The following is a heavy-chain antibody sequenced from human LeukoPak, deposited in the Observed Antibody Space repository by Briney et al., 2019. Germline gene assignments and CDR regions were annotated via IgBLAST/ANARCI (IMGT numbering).Heavy chain of an antibody. V-gene: IGHV1-2*02. CDR3: ARVSYDILTGYYMRYYYYMDV. Sequence: GASVKVSCKASGYTFTDYYMHWVRQAPGQGLEWMAWINPNSGGSNFAERFQGRVTMTRVTSISTAYMELSRLRSDDTAVYYCARVSYDILTGYYMRYYYYMDVWGKGTTVTISS. D-gene: IGHD3-9*01. J-gene: IGHJ6*03. CDR2: INPNSGGS. CDR1: GYTFTDYY.